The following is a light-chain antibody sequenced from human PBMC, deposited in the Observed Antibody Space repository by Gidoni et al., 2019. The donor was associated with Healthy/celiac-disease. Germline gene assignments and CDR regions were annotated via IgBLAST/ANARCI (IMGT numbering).Light chain of an antibody. J-gene: IGKJ4*01. Sequence: EIVLTQSPATLSLSPGERATLSCRASQSVSSYLAWYQQKPGQAPRLLIYDASNRATGIPARFSGSVSGTDFTLTISSLEPEDFAVYYCQQRSNWPPYTFXGXTKVEIK. CDR1: QSVSSY. CDR3: QQRSNWPPYT. CDR2: DAS. V-gene: IGKV3-11*01.